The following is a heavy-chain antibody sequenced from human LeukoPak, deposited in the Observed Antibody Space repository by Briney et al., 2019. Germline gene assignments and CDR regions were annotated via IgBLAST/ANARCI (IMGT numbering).Heavy chain of an antibody. CDR1: GGSFSGYY. D-gene: IGHD3-22*01. CDR2: INHSGST. V-gene: IGHV4-34*01. Sequence: SETLSLTCAVYGGSFSGYYWSWIRQPPGKGLEWIGEINHSGSTNYNPSLKSRVTISVDTSKNQFSLKLSSVTAADTAVYYCAREGSSGYYYFDYWGQGTLVTVPS. J-gene: IGHJ4*02. CDR3: AREGSSGYYYFDY.